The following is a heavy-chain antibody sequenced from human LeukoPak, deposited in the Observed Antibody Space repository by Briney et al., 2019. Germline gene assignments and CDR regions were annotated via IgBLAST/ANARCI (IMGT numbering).Heavy chain of an antibody. CDR3: ARDGGLRPFPLDAFDI. CDR2: IKQDGSEK. J-gene: IGHJ3*02. CDR1: GFTFSSYW. D-gene: IGHD3-16*01. Sequence: PGGSLRLSCAASGFTFSSYWMSWVRQAPGKGLEWVANIKQDGSEKYYVDSVKGRFTISRDNAKNSLYLQMNSLRAEDTAVYYCARDGGLRPFPLDAFDIWGQGTMVTVSS. V-gene: IGHV3-7*03.